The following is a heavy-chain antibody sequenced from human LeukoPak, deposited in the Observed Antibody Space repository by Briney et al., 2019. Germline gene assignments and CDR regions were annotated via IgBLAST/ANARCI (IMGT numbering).Heavy chain of an antibody. J-gene: IGHJ6*02. D-gene: IGHD3-22*01. V-gene: IGHV4-4*02. CDR3: ARVGLLLPYYYNMDV. CDR1: GDSINSSYW. Sequence: SSETLSLTCAVSGDSINSSYWWNWVRQPPGKGLEWIGEIYQSGRTNYDPSLKSQVTISVDESKSQFSLELRSVTAADTAIYYCARVGLLLPYYYNMDVWGQGTRVTVSS. CDR2: IYQSGRT.